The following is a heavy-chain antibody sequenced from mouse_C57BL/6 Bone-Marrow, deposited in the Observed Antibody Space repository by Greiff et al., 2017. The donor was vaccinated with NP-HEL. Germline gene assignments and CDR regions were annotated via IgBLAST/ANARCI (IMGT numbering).Heavy chain of an antibody. CDR2: INPSSGYT. J-gene: IGHJ4*01. V-gene: IGHV1-4*01. CDR1: GYTFTSYT. D-gene: IGHD1-1*01. CDR3: AGLGSRGYYYAMDY. Sequence: QVQLQQSGAELARPGASVKMSCKASGYTFTSYTMHWVKQRPGQGLEWIGYINPSSGYTKYNQKFKDKATLSADKSSSTAYMQLSSLTSEDSAVYYCAGLGSRGYYYAMDYWGQGTSVTVSS.